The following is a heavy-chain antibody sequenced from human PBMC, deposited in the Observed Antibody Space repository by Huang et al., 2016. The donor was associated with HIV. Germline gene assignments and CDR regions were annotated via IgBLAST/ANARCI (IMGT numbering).Heavy chain of an antibody. D-gene: IGHD3-10*01. CDR2: ITPSGST. V-gene: IGHV4-34*01. Sequence: QVQLHQWGAGLLKPSETLSLNCAVYGGSFSGYYWSWIRQPPGKGLDGIGEITPSGSTNCNPYIKRRVTISEETSKNQFSLKLSSVTAADTAVYYCARAPHYGSESYYYWGQGTLVTVSS. J-gene: IGHJ4*02. CDR3: ARAPHYGSESYYY. CDR1: GGSFSGYY.